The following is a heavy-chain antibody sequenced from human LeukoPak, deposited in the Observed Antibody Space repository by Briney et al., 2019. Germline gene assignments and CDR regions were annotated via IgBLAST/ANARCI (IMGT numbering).Heavy chain of an antibody. J-gene: IGHJ4*02. CDR3: AGLSGYDPYYFDY. CDR2: INPNSGGT. D-gene: IGHD5-12*01. V-gene: IGHV1-2*02. CDR1: GYSFTGYY. Sequence: ASVKVSCKASGYSFTGYYMHWVRQAPGQGPEWMGCINPNSGGTDYAHQGRVTMTRDTSISTAYMELSRLTSDDAAVYYCAGLSGYDPYYFDYWGQGTLVAVSS.